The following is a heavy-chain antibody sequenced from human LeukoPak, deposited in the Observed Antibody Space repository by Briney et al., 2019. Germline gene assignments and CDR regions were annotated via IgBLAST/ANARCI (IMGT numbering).Heavy chain of an antibody. CDR2: IIPILGIA. J-gene: IGHJ4*02. V-gene: IGHV1-69*04. CDR3: AREDGSGSYFVYYFDY. CDR1: GYTFTSYG. Sequence: GASVKVSCKASGYTFTSYGISWVRQAPGQGLEWMGRIIPILGIANYAQKFQGRVTITADKSTSTAYMELSSLRSEDTAVYYCAREDGSGSYFVYYFDYWGQGTLVTVSS. D-gene: IGHD3-10*01.